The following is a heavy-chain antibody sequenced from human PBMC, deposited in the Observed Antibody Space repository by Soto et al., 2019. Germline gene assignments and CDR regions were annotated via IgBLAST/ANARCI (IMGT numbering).Heavy chain of an antibody. CDR2: IYYSGST. CDR3: ARASYYSDSFGYFLDS. Sequence: PSETLTPTCTFFGGSITPYYWAWIRETPAKGLEWIAYIYYSGSTNYNPSLKSRVAISGDTSKNQCSLKLSSVTAGDTAVYECARASYYSDSFGYFLDSWGQGTLVTVS. CDR1: GGSITPYY. V-gene: IGHV4-59*01. D-gene: IGHD3-22*01. J-gene: IGHJ4*02.